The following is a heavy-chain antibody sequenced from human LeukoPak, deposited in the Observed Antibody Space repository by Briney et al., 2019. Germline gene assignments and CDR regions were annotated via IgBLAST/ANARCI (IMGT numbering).Heavy chain of an antibody. CDR1: GFTFSSYA. D-gene: IGHD3-3*01. CDR3: ANPLNHDFWSGYYPRFDY. J-gene: IGHJ4*02. Sequence: GGSLRLSCAASGFTFSSYAMSWVRQAPGKGLEWVSAISGSGGSTYYADFVKGRFTISRDNSKNTLYLQMNSLRAEDTAVYYCANPLNHDFWSGYYPRFDYWGQGTLVTVSS. CDR2: ISGSGGST. V-gene: IGHV3-23*01.